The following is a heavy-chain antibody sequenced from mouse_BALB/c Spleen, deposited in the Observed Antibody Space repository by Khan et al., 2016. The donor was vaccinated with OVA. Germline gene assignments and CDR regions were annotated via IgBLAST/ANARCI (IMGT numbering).Heavy chain of an antibody. D-gene: IGHD1-1*02. CDR3: ARGGRFAY. CDR2: ISTYYGDA. V-gene: IGHV1S137*01. J-gene: IGHJ3*01. CDR1: GYTFTDYA. Sequence: LQQSGAELVRPGVSVKISCKGSGYTFTDYAMHWVKQSHAKSLEWIGVISTYYGDADDNQKFQGKASMTVDKSSSTAYMELARLTSEDSAIYYCARGGRFAYWGQGTLVTVSA.